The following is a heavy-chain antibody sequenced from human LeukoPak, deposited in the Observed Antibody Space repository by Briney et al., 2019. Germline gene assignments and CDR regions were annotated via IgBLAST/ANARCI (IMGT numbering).Heavy chain of an antibody. CDR2: ISYDGNAD. V-gene: IGHV3-30*18. Sequence: GGSLRLSCTASGFTLSCCGMHWVRQVPGKGLEWLSIISYDGNADYYAGSVKGRFTISRDNSKNTLYLQMNNLRSDDTAVYYCVKGVGYPGNFDSWGQGTHVAVSS. CDR1: GFTLSCCG. CDR3: VKGVGYPGNFDS. J-gene: IGHJ4*01. D-gene: IGHD1-26*01.